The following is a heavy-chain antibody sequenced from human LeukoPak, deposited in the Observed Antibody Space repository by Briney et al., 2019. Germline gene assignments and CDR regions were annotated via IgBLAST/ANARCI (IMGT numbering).Heavy chain of an antibody. V-gene: IGHV3-73*01. J-gene: IGHJ4*02. CDR2: IRVKANGYAT. Sequence: GGSLRLSCAASGFTFTASAAMHWVRQASGKGLEWVGHIRVKANGYATAYGSSAKGRFTISRDDSESTAYLQMNSLKTEDTAVYYCTTTLEGYIILQRDYWGQGTLVTLSS. D-gene: IGHD2-15*01. CDR1: GFTFTASAA. CDR3: TTTLEGYIILQRDY.